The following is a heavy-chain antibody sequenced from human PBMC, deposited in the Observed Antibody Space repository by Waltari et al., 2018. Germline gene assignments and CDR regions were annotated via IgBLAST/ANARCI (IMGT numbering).Heavy chain of an antibody. J-gene: IGHJ4*02. D-gene: IGHD3-22*01. Sequence: QVQLQESGPGLVKPSETLSLTCAVSGYSISSGYYWGWIRQPPGKGLEWIGSIYHSGSTYYNPTLKSRVTISVDTSKNQFSLNLSSVTAADTAVYYCASQPDYYDSSGYSDYWGQGTLVTVSS. V-gene: IGHV4-38-2*01. CDR2: IYHSGST. CDR1: GYSISSGYY. CDR3: ASQPDYYDSSGYSDY.